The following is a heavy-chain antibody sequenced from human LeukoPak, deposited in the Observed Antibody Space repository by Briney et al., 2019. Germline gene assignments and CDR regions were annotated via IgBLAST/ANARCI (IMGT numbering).Heavy chain of an antibody. CDR3: TRDRNARATKEDRYDY. D-gene: IGHD5-12*01. J-gene: IGHJ4*02. CDR2: IREDGSER. V-gene: IGHV3-7*01. CDR1: GFTFSGYW. Sequence: GGSLRLSCVVSGFTFSGYWMTWVRQAPGKGLEWVANIREDGSERNYVDSVKGRFIISRDNSRNSLYLQMNSQRPEDTAVYYCTRDRNARATKEDRYDYWGQGTLVTVSS.